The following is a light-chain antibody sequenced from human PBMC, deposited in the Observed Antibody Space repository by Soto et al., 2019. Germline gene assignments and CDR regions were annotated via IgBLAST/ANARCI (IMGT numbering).Light chain of an antibody. J-gene: IGKJ1*01. CDR2: GAS. CDR3: QQYNNWQT. Sequence: EIVTTQSPATLSVSPGQRATPSCRASPSVSIDLACYQQTPGQAPRLLIYGASTRATGIPARFSGSGSGTEFTLTISSLQSEDFAVYYCQQYNNWQTFGQGTKVEI. CDR1: PSVSID. V-gene: IGKV3-15*01.